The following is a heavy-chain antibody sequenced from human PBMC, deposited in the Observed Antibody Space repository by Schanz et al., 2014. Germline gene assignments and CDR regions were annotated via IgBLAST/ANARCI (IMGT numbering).Heavy chain of an antibody. CDR1: GFTFSSYT. V-gene: IGHV3-23*04. Sequence: EVQLVESGGALVQPGGSLRLSCAASGFTFSSYTMNWVRQAPGKGLEWVSAISGSGGSTVYADSVKGRFTISRDNSKNTLFLQMSSLRAEDTAVYYCARDGDFDYWGQGTLVTVSS. J-gene: IGHJ4*02. CDR3: ARDGDFDY. CDR2: ISGSGGST.